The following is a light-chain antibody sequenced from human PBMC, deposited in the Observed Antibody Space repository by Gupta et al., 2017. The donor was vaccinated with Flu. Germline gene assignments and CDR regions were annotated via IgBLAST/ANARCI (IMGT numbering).Light chain of an antibody. V-gene: IGKV1-39*01. CDR1: QNIDTH. Sequence: GDRVTITCRASQNIDTHLNWYRQRLGKASELLIYAASTLQSGIPSRFSGSGSGTDFTLTISNLQPEDFATYFCQQTYVYPRSFGQGT. CDR3: QQTYVYPRS. J-gene: IGKJ1*01. CDR2: AAS.